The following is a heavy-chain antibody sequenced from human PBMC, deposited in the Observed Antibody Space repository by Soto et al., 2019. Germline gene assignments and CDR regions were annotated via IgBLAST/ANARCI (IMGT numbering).Heavy chain of an antibody. V-gene: IGHV2-5*02. CDR2: IYWDDDK. CDR1: GFSLSTSGVG. Sequence: QITLKESGPMLVKPTQTLTLTCTFSGFSLSTSGVGVGWIRQPPGKALEWLGLIYWDDDKRYRPSLKSRLTITKDTSKNQVVLTMTNMDPVDTATYYCAHRYDYGGINWFDPWGQGTPVTVSS. J-gene: IGHJ5*02. D-gene: IGHD4-17*01. CDR3: AHRYDYGGINWFDP.